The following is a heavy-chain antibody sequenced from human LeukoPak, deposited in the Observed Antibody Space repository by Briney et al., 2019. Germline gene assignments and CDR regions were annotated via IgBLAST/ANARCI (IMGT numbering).Heavy chain of an antibody. CDR3: ARGIAALGFDP. CDR1: GFPFSSHS. CDR2: ISSSAYNFI. D-gene: IGHD6-6*01. V-gene: IGHV3-21*01. J-gene: IGHJ5*02. Sequence: GGSLRLSCVASGFPFSSHSLSWVRQAPGKGLEWVSSISSSAYNFIYYADSVRGRFTISRDDAKTSLYLQMNSLRAEDTAVYYCARGIAALGFDPWGQGTLVTVSS.